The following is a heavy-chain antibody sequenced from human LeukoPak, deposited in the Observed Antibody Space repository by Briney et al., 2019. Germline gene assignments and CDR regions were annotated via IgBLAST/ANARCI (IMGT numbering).Heavy chain of an antibody. Sequence: SVKVSCKASGGTFSSYAISWVRQAPGQGLEWMVGIIPIFGTANYAQKFQGRVTITTDESTSSAYMELSSLRSEDTAVYYCARPRGTDSSGYLYWGQGTLVTVSS. V-gene: IGHV1-69*05. CDR2: IIPIFGTA. CDR3: ARPRGTDSSGYLY. J-gene: IGHJ4*02. D-gene: IGHD3-22*01. CDR1: GGTFSSYA.